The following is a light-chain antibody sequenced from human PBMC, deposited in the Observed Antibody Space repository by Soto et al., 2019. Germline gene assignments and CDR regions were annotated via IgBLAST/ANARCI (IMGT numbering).Light chain of an antibody. V-gene: IGKV1-39*01. CDR1: QSISSY. J-gene: IGKJ2*01. CDR3: QQSYSTPMYT. Sequence: DILMTQSPSSLSASVGDRVTITCRASQSISSYLNWYQQKPGKAPKLLIYAASSLQSGVPSRFSGSGSGTDFTLTISSLQPEHFATYYCQQSYSTPMYTFGQGTKLEIK. CDR2: AAS.